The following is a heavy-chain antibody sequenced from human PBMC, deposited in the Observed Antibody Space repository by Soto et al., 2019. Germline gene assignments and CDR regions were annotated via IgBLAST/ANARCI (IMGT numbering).Heavy chain of an antibody. J-gene: IGHJ4*02. V-gene: IGHV4-34*01. CDR1: GGSFSGYY. CDR3: ARVRSQGYYTPRVFDY. CDR2: INHSEST. Sequence: SETLSLTCAVYGGSFSGYYWSWIRQPPGKGLEWIGEINHSESTNYNPSLKSRVTISVDTSKNQFSLKLSSVTAADTAVYYCARVRSQGYYTPRVFDYWGQGTLVTVSS. D-gene: IGHD3-3*01.